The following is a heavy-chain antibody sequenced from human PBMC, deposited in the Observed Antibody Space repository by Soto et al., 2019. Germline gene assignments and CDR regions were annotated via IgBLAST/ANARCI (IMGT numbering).Heavy chain of an antibody. Sequence: PGGSLRLSCAASGFTFSSYGMHWVRQAPGKGLEWVAVISYDGSNKYYADSVKGRFTISRDSSEKTLYLQMNSLRPEDTAVYYCAKALGELSPESYDYWGQGTLVTVSS. CDR3: AKALGELSPESYDY. CDR1: GFTFSSYG. V-gene: IGHV3-30*18. J-gene: IGHJ4*02. CDR2: ISYDGSNK. D-gene: IGHD3-16*02.